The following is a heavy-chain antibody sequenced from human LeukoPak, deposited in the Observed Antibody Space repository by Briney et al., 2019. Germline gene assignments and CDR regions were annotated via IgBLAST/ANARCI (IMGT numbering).Heavy chain of an antibody. J-gene: IGHJ3*02. V-gene: IGHV3-74*01. CDR3: ARVAALWFGGFGAFDI. CDR1: GLSFSIYW. Sequence: GGSLRLSCAASGLSFSIYWIHWVRQAPGKGLVWVSRINSDGSSTSYADSVKGRFTISRDNAKNTLYLQMNSLRAEDTAVYYCARVAALWFGGFGAFDIWGQGTMVTVSS. CDR2: INSDGSST. D-gene: IGHD3-10*01.